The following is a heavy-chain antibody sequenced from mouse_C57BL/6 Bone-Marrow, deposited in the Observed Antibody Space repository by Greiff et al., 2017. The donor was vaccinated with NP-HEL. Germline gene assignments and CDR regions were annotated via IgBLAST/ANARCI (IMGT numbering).Heavy chain of an antibody. CDR3: ASPFSFITTGYFDY. J-gene: IGHJ2*01. CDR1: GYTFTSYW. CDR2: IHPNSGST. D-gene: IGHD1-1*01. V-gene: IGHV1-64*01. Sequence: QVQLQQPGAELVKPGASVKLSCKASGYTFTSYWKHWVKQRPGQGLEWIGMIHPNSGSTNYNEKFKSKATLTVDKSSSTAYMQLSSLTSEDSAVYYCASPFSFITTGYFDYWGQGTTLTVSS.